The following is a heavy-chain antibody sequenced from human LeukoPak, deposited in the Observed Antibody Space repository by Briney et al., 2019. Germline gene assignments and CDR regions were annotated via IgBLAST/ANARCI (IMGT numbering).Heavy chain of an antibody. V-gene: IGHV5-51*01. CDR2: IYPGDSDT. D-gene: IGHD6-19*01. CDR1: GYIFTSYW. Sequence: GESLKISCKGSGYIFTSYWIGWVRQMPGKGLEWMGIIYPGDSDTRYSPSFQGQVTISADKSISTAYLQWSSLKASDTAMYYCARQRYDYSSGWYYWGQGTLVTVSS. CDR3: ARQRYDYSSGWYY. J-gene: IGHJ4*02.